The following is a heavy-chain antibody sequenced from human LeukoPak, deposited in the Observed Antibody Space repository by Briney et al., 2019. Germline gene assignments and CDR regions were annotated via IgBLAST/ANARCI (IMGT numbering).Heavy chain of an antibody. V-gene: IGHV4-39*07. CDR3: ARDSPQGGLFDY. Sequence: PSETLSLTCTVSGGSISSSSYYWGWIRQPPGKGLEWIGSIYYSGSTYYNPSLKSRVTISVDTSKNQFSLKLSSVTAADTVVYYCARDSPQGGLFDYWGQGTLVTVSS. D-gene: IGHD3-16*01. CDR1: GGSISSSSYY. J-gene: IGHJ4*02. CDR2: IYYSGST.